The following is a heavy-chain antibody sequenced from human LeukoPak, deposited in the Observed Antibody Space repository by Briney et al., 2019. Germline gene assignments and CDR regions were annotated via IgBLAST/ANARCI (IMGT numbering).Heavy chain of an antibody. V-gene: IGHV3-66*01. J-gene: IGHJ4*02. Sequence: GGSLRLSCAASGFTVSSNYMSWVRQAPGKGLEWVSVIYSGGSTYYADSVKGRFTISRDNSKNTLYLQMNSLRAEDTAVYYCARVGRYFDILTGYYYYFDYWGQGTLVIVSS. CDR3: ARVGRYFDILTGYYYYFDY. CDR2: IYSGGST. D-gene: IGHD3-9*01. CDR1: GFTVSSNY.